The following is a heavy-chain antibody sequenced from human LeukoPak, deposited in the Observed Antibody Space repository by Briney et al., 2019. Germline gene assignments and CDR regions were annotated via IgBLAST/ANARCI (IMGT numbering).Heavy chain of an antibody. V-gene: IGHV4-30-4*07. D-gene: IGHD6-19*01. J-gene: IGHJ6*03. CDR2: IYYSGST. Sequence: SQTLSLTCAVSGGSISRGGYSWSWIRQPPGKGLEWIGYIYYSGSTNYNPSLKSRVTISVDTSKNQFSLKLSSVTAADTAVYYCARSIAVARYYYYYYMDVWGKGTTVTVSS. CDR1: GGSISRGGYS. CDR3: ARSIAVARYYYYYYMDV.